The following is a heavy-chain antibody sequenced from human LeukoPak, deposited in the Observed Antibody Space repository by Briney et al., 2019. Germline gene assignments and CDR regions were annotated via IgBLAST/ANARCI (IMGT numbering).Heavy chain of an antibody. J-gene: IGHJ4*02. CDR3: AKRLVAAGPYFDY. D-gene: IGHD6-13*01. CDR2: ISGSGSST. V-gene: IGHV3-23*01. Sequence: PGGSLRLSCAASGFTFSSYAMSWVRQAPGKGLEWVSAISGSGSSTYYADSVKGRFTISRDNSKNTLFLQMNNLRAEDTAVYYCAKRLVAAGPYFDYWGQGTRVTVSS. CDR1: GFTFSSYA.